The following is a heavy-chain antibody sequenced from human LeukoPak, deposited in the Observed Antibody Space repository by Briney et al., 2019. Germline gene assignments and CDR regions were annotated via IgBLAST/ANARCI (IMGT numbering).Heavy chain of an antibody. CDR2: IYASGNT. D-gene: IGHD6-13*01. CDR1: GGSISSYY. Sequence: SETLSLTCAVSGGSISSYYWSWVRQPAGKGLEWIGRIYASGNTNYNPSLKGRVTMTVDTSKNQFSLNLSSVTAADTAVYYCARGRGSSWYYFDSWGQGTLVTVSS. J-gene: IGHJ4*02. V-gene: IGHV4-4*07. CDR3: ARGRGSSWYYFDS.